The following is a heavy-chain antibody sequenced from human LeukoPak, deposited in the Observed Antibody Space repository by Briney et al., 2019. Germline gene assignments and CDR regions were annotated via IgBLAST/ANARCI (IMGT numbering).Heavy chain of an antibody. J-gene: IGHJ5*02. CDR1: GFTFSSYI. Sequence: GGSLRLSCAASGFTFSSYIMNWVRQAPGKRLEWVSSISSSSSYIYYADSVKGRFTISRDNAKNSLYLQMNSLRAEDTAVYYCAREDPSGWFDPWGQGTLVTVSS. V-gene: IGHV3-21*01. CDR3: AREDPSGWFDP. CDR2: ISSSSSYI.